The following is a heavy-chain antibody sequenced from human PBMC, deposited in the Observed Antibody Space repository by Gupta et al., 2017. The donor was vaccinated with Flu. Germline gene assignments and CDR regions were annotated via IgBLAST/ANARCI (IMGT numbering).Heavy chain of an antibody. CDR2: IYTNGET. D-gene: IGHD1-1*01. J-gene: IGHJ6*02. Sequence: QVQLQESCPGVVKPSQTLSLTCSVSGDSITSGTYYWTWMRQPAGEGLEWIGHIYTNGETNYSPSFRSRVTISVDAAKNQFSLKMTSVTAADTAVYFCARGALDMDVWGRGTTVIVS. CDR1: GDSITSGTYY. CDR3: ARGALDMDV. V-gene: IGHV4-61*09.